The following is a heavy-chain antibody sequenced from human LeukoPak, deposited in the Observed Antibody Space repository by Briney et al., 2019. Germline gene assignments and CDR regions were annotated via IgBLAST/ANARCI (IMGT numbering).Heavy chain of an antibody. CDR1: GFTFSSYR. D-gene: IGHD2-15*01. CDR2: IGNNRVHT. V-gene: IGHV3-23*01. J-gene: IGHJ5*02. Sequence: GGSLRLSCAASGFTFSSYRMHWVRQAPGKGLEWVAGIGNNRVHTDYADSVKGRFTISRDNSKSMLYLQMDSLRVEDTAVYYCAQHCGGYCNTVRQKMLDLWGQGNRVSLFS. CDR3: AQHCGGYCNTVRQKMLDL.